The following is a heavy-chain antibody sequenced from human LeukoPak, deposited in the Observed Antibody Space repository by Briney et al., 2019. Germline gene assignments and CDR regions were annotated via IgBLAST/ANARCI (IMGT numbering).Heavy chain of an antibody. V-gene: IGHV3-23*01. CDR3: AREHSSGWSYNWFDP. D-gene: IGHD6-19*01. J-gene: IGHJ5*02. Sequence: GGSLRLSCAASGFTFSTYAMSWVRQAPGKGLEWVSTISDSGANTYYADSVKGRFTISRDNSKNTLYLQMNSLRAEDTAVYYCAREHSSGWSYNWFDPWGQGTLVTVSS. CDR1: GFTFSTYA. CDR2: ISDSGANT.